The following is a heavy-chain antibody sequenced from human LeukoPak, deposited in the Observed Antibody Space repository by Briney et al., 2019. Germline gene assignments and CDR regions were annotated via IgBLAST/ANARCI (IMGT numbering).Heavy chain of an antibody. J-gene: IGHJ6*03. CDR2: INPNSGGT. V-gene: IGHV1-2*02. D-gene: IGHD1-26*01. CDR1: GYTFTGYY. Sequence: ASVKVSCKASGYTFTGYYMHWVRQAPGQGLEWMGWINPNSGGTNYAQKFQDRGTMTRDTSISTAYMELTRLRSDDTAVYYCARGWSGSYYSHYYYYMDVWGKGTTVTVSS. CDR3: ARGWSGSYYSHYYYYMDV.